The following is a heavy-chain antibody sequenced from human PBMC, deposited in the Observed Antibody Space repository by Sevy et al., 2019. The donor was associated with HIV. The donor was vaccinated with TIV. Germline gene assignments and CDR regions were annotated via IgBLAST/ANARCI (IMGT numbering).Heavy chain of an antibody. Sequence: GGSLRLSCAASGFTFSSYAMSWVRQAPGKGLEWASAIDGKGRSTHYADSVKGRFTISRDNSKNTLYLQMNSLRAEDTAVYYCAKTVNSGGGVVPAANYYYYGMDVWGQGTTVTVSS. CDR3: AKTVNSGGGVVPAANYYYYGMDV. V-gene: IGHV3-23*01. J-gene: IGHJ6*02. CDR1: GFTFSSYA. D-gene: IGHD2-2*01. CDR2: IDGKGRST.